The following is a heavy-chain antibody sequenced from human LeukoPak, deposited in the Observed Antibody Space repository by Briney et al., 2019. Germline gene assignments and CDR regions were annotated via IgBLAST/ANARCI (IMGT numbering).Heavy chain of an antibody. V-gene: IGHV4-34*01. CDR2: INHSGST. CDR3: ARGRRQKPYYMDV. Sequence: SETLSLTCAVYGGSFSGYYWSWIRQPPGKGLEWIGEINHSGSTNYNLSLKSRVTISVDTSKNQFSLKLSSVTAADTAVYYCARGRRQKPYYMDVWGKGTTVTVSS. J-gene: IGHJ6*03. CDR1: GGSFSGYY.